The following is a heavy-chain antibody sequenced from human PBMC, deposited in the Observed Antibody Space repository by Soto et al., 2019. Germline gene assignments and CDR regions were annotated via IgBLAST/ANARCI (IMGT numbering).Heavy chain of an antibody. D-gene: IGHD2-15*01. V-gene: IGHV4-59*01. CDR3: ARGGRVEAYYYYYMDV. CDR2: IYYSGST. CDR1: GGSISSYY. J-gene: IGHJ6*03. Sequence: SETLSLTCTVSGGSISSYYWSWIRQPPGKGLEWIGYIYYSGSTNYNPSLKSRVTISVDTSKNQFSLKLSSVTAADTAVYYCARGGRVEAYYYYYMDVWGKGTTVTVSS.